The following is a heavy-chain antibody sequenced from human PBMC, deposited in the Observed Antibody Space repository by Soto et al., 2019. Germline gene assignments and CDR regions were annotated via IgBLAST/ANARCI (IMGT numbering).Heavy chain of an antibody. V-gene: IGHV3-43*01. CDR3: ASSQGDY. D-gene: IGHD6-6*01. CDR1: GFTFDDHD. Sequence: EVYLVESGGAVVQPGGSLRLSCAASGFTFDDHDMYWVRQVSGKGLEWVSLISWDGETTYYADSVKGRFTISRVNSKNSLYLQLNALTTEDSGLYYCASSQGDYWGQGTLVTVAS. J-gene: IGHJ4*02. CDR2: ISWDGETT.